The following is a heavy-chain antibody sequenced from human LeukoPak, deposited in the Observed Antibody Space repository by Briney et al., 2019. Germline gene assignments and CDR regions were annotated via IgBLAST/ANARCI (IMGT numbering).Heavy chain of an antibody. Sequence: GGSLRLSCAASGFTFSSYAMSWVRQAPGKGLEWVSAISGSGGSTYYADSVKGRFTISRDNSKNTPYLQMNSLRAEDTAVYYCAKNVVRYFDWLFYFDYWGQGTLVTVSS. CDR2: ISGSGGST. D-gene: IGHD3-9*01. CDR3: AKNVVRYFDWLFYFDY. CDR1: GFTFSSYA. J-gene: IGHJ4*02. V-gene: IGHV3-23*01.